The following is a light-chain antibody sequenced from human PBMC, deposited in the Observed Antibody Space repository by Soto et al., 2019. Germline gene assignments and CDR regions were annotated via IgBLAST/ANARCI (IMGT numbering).Light chain of an antibody. V-gene: IGKV1-5*01. Sequence: DIPMTQSPSTLSAFVGDRVTITCRASQSIGRWLAWYQQKPGTAPKLLIYDASTLKSGVPSRFSGSGSGTEFTLTISSLQPDDFATYYCQQYNSYSGTFGQGTTVDIK. CDR2: DAS. CDR3: QQYNSYSGT. CDR1: QSIGRW. J-gene: IGKJ1*01.